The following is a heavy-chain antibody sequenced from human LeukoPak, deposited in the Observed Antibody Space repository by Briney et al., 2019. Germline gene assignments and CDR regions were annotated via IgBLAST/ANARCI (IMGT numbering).Heavy chain of an antibody. CDR2: INPNSGGT. CDR1: GYTFTGYY. CDR3: ARDINYDSSGYYYRGNWFDP. J-gene: IGHJ5*02. V-gene: IGHV1-2*02. D-gene: IGHD3-22*01. Sequence: ASVKVSCKASGYTFTGYYMHWVRQAPGQGLEWMEWINPNSGGTNYAQKFQGRVTMTRDTSISTAYMELSRPRSDDTAVYYCARDINYDSSGYYYRGNWFDPWGQGTLVTVSS.